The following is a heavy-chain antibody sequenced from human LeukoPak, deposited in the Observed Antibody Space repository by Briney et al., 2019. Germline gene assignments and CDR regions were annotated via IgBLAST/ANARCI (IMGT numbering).Heavy chain of an antibody. J-gene: IGHJ4*02. Sequence: GGSLRLSCAASGFTVSNNYMSWVRQAPGKGLEWVSVIYSGGTTYYANSVKGRFTISRDNSRNTLYLQMNSLRPEDTAVYYCGGLAVFDYWGQGTLVTVSS. CDR3: GGLAVFDY. CDR2: IYSGGTT. CDR1: GFTVSNNY. D-gene: IGHD2-15*01. V-gene: IGHV3-53*05.